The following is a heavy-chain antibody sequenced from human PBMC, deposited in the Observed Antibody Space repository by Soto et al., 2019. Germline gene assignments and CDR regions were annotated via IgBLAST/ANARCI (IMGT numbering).Heavy chain of an antibody. CDR1: GYTFTSYD. CDR2: MNPNSGNT. V-gene: IGHV1-8*01. Sequence: ASVKVSCKASGYTFTSYDINWVRQATGQGLEWMGWMNPNSGNTGYAQKFQGRVTMTRNTSISTAYMELSSLRSEDTAVYYCARGHFYDSSGYYLFDYWGQGTLVTVSS. CDR3: ARGHFYDSSGYYLFDY. D-gene: IGHD3-22*01. J-gene: IGHJ4*02.